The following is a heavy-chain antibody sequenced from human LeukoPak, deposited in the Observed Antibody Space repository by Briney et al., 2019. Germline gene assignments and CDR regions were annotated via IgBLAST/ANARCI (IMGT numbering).Heavy chain of an antibody. J-gene: IGHJ4*02. D-gene: IGHD3-22*01. CDR2: INPSGGST. CDR3: ARDYYDSSLVSGEY. CDR1: GGTFSSYA. Sequence: ASVKVSCKASGGTFSSYAISWVRQAPGQGLEWMGIINPSGGSTSYAQKFQGRVTMTRDTSTSTVYMELSSLRSEDTAVYYCARDYYDSSLVSGEYWGQGTLVTVSS. V-gene: IGHV1-46*01.